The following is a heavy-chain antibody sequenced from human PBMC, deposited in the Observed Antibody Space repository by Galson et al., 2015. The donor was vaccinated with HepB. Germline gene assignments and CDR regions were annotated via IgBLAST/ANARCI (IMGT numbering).Heavy chain of an antibody. V-gene: IGHV3-7*05. CDR3: ARLLAQGYYSEGKQREWWWYFDL. J-gene: IGHJ2*01. Sequence: SLRLSCAASGFTFSSYWMSWVRQAPGKGLEWVANIKQDGSEKYYVDSVKGRFTISRDNAKNSLYLQMNSLRAEDTAVYYCARLLAQGYYSEGKQREWWWYFDLWGRGTLVTVSS. CDR1: GFTFSSYW. CDR2: IKQDGSEK. D-gene: IGHD2-15*01.